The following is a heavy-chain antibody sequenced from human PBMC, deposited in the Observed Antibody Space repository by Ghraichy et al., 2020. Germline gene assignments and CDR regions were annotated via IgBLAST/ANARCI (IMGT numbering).Heavy chain of an antibody. CDR2: IIPIFGTA. J-gene: IGHJ3*02. Sequence: SVKVSCKASGGTFSSYAISWVRQAPGQGLEWMGGIIPIFGTANYAQKFQGRVTITADESTSTAYMELSSLRSEDTAVYYCARRITMIVVVTDDAFDIWGQGTMVTVSS. D-gene: IGHD3-22*01. CDR3: ARRITMIVVVTDDAFDI. V-gene: IGHV1-69*13. CDR1: GGTFSSYA.